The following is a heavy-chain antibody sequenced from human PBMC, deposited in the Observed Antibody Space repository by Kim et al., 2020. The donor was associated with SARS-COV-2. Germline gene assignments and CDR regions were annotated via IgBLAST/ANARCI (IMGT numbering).Heavy chain of an antibody. V-gene: IGHV3-30*18. J-gene: IGHJ6*02. CDR1: GFTFSSYG. CDR3: AKAYYYASSGYYRIPYYYYGIDF. D-gene: IGHD3-22*01. CDR2: ISYDGSNT. Sequence: GGSLRLSCAASGFTFSSYGMHWVRQAPGKGLEWVAVISYDGSNTYYADSVKGRFTISRDNSKNTLYLQMNSLRAEDTAVYYCAKAYYYASSGYYRIPYYYYGIDFWGQGTTVTVSS.